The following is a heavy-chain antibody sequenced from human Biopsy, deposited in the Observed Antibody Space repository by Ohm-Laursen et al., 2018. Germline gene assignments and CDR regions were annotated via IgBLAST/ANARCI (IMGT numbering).Heavy chain of an antibody. CDR1: GLRIGTNY. V-gene: IGHV3-53*01. CDR2: IFAGGGRT. D-gene: IGHD3-10*01. J-gene: IGHJ4*02. Sequence: SLRLSCAASGLRIGTNYMTWVRQAPGKRLDWVSIIFAGGGRTYYADSVKGRFTISRDISENTVSLQMNSLRAEDTAVYYCARTIMVGGVILNYFDYWGQGTLVTVSS. CDR3: ARTIMVGGVILNYFDY.